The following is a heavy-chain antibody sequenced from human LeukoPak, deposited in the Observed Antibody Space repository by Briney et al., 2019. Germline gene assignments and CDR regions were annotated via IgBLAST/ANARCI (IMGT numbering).Heavy chain of an antibody. CDR2: ISGSGGST. V-gene: IGHV3-23*01. CDR1: GFTFSSYA. CDR3: AKIANYDILTGYYNYYYFDY. J-gene: IGHJ4*02. D-gene: IGHD3-9*01. Sequence: GGSLRLSCAASGFTFSSYAMSWVRQAPGKGLEWVSAISGSGGSTYYADSVKGRFTISRDNSKNTLYLQMNSLRAEDTAVYYCAKIANYDILTGYYNYYYFDYWGQGTLVTVSS.